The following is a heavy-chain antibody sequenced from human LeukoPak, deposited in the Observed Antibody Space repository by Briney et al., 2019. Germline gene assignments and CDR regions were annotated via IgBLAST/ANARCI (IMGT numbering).Heavy chain of an antibody. V-gene: IGHV3-23*01. Sequence: PGGSLRLSCAASGFNFSSYAMSWVRQAPGKGLEWVSAISGSGDSTYYADSVKGRFTISRDNSKNTLYLQMNSLRAEDTAVFYCAKVGGIVGATIWYFDLWGRGTLVTVSS. CDR2: ISGSGDST. J-gene: IGHJ2*01. CDR3: AKVGGIVGATIWYFDL. CDR1: GFNFSSYA. D-gene: IGHD1-26*01.